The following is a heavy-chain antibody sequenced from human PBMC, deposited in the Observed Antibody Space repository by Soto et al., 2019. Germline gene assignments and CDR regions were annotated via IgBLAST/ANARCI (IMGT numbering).Heavy chain of an antibody. J-gene: IGHJ4*02. Sequence: GGSLRLSCAASGFTFSTYAMSWVRQAPGKGLEWVSAISGSGGDTYYADSVKGRSTISRDNSNNTLFLQMHSLRADDTAVYYCAKSLSASPNYFFDSWGQGTLVTVSS. D-gene: IGHD1-1*01. CDR2: ISGSGGDT. V-gene: IGHV3-23*01. CDR3: AKSLSASPNYFFDS. CDR1: GFTFSTYA.